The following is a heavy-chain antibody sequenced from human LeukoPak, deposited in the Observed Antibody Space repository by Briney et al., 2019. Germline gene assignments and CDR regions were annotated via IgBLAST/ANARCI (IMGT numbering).Heavy chain of an antibody. J-gene: IGHJ4*02. CDR3: ARGPGYCSSTSCQSFDY. D-gene: IGHD2-2*01. Sequence: SETLSLTCAVYGGSFSGYYWSWIRQPPGKGLEWIGEINHSGSTDYNPSLKSRVTISVDTSKNQFSLKLSSVTAADTAVYYCARGPGYCSSTSCQSFDYWGQGTLVTVSS. CDR2: INHSGST. V-gene: IGHV4-34*01. CDR1: GGSFSGYY.